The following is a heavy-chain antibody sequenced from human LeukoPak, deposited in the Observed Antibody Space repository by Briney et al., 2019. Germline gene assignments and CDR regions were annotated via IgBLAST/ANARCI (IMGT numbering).Heavy chain of an antibody. V-gene: IGHV3-30-3*01. CDR2: ISYDGSNK. CDR3: ARSVDSSGLSYYFDY. J-gene: IGHJ4*02. Sequence: GRSLRLSCAASGFTFSSYAMHWVRQAPGKGLEWVALISYDGSNKYYADSVKGRFTISRDNSKNTLYLQMNSLGAEDTAVYYCARSVDSSGLSYYFDYWGQGTLVTVSS. CDR1: GFTFSSYA. D-gene: IGHD3-22*01.